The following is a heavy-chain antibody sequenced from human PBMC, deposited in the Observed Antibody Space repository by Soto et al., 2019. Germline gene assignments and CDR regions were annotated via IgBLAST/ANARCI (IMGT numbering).Heavy chain of an antibody. CDR1: GYTFTSYA. J-gene: IGHJ4*02. CDR2: INDGNGNT. CDR3: ASESYGGEFDY. V-gene: IGHV1-3*01. D-gene: IGHD4-17*01. Sequence: ASVKVTCKASGYTFTSYAMHWVRQAPGQRLEWMAWINDGNGNTKYSQKFQGRVTITRDTSASTAYMELSSLRSEDTAVYYCASESYGGEFDYWGQETLVTVSS.